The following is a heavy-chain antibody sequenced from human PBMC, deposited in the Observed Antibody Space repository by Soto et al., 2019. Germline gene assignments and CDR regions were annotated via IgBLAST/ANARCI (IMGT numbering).Heavy chain of an antibody. CDR1: GGTFNTYA. Sequence: QVQLVQSGAEMKKPGSSVKVSCQSSGGTFNTYAMNWVRPAPGQGTEWMGDISPMFGATNYAPKFQGRVTITADESTGPSYMQFSSLTSEDTALYFCAREAQVNTPAFVYWGQGTLVTVSS. V-gene: IGHV1-69*19. J-gene: IGHJ4*02. CDR3: AREAQVNTPAFVY. D-gene: IGHD3-22*01. CDR2: ISPMFGAT.